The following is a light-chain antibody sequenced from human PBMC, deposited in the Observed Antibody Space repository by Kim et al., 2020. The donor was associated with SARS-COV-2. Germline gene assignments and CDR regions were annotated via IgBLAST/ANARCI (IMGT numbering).Light chain of an antibody. J-gene: IGLJ1*01. V-gene: IGLV3-21*01. Sequence: APGQTARITCGGNHIGGHSLHLYQQKPGQAPVLVMYYDSDRPSGIPERFSGSKSANTATLTISRVEAGDEADYYCQVWDTDTEHYVFGTGTKVTVL. CDR2: YDS. CDR3: QVWDTDTEHYV. CDR1: HIGGHS.